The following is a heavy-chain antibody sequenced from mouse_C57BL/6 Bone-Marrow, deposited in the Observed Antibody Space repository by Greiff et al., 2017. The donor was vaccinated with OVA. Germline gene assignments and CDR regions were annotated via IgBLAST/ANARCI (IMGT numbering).Heavy chain of an antibody. Sequence: VQLQQSGPELVKPGASVKISCKASGYTFTDYYMNWVKQSHGKSLEWIGDINPNNGGTSYNQKFKGKATLTVDKSSSTAYMELRSLTSADSAVYYCARKGGEGTDWYFDVWGTGTTVTVSS. CDR1: GYTFTDYY. V-gene: IGHV1-26*01. CDR3: ARKGGEGTDWYFDV. J-gene: IGHJ1*03. CDR2: INPNNGGT. D-gene: IGHD3-3*01.